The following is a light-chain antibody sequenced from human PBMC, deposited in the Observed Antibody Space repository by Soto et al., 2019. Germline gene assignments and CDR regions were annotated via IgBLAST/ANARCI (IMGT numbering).Light chain of an antibody. CDR3: QQRSNWRT. Sequence: EIVLTQSPATLSLSPGERATLSCRASQSVSSYLAWYQQKPGQAPRLLIYDASNRVTGIPARFSGSGSGTAFTLTISSLEPEDFAVYYCQQRSNWRTFGQGTKVEIK. CDR1: QSVSSY. J-gene: IGKJ1*01. V-gene: IGKV3-11*01. CDR2: DAS.